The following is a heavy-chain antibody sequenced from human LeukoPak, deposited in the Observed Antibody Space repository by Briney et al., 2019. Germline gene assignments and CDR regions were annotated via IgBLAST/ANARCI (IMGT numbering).Heavy chain of an antibody. D-gene: IGHD3-10*01. V-gene: IGHV3-7*03. CDR3: ARHNSENCVPPYYFDY. CDR2: IKQDGSEK. J-gene: IGHJ4*02. Sequence: GGSLRLSCVVSGFTMNSFWMNWVRQAPGKGLEWVANIKQDGSEKNYVDSVKGRFTISRDNAKNSLFLQMNSLRAEDTAMYYCARHNSENCVPPYYFDYWGQGTPVTVSS. CDR1: GFTMNSFW.